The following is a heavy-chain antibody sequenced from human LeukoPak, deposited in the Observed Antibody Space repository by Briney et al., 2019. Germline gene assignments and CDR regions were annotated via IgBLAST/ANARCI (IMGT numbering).Heavy chain of an antibody. Sequence: PGGSLRLSCAASGFTFSSYEMNWVRQAPGKGLEWVSYISSSGSTIYYADSVEGRFTISRDNAKNSLYLQMNSLRAEDTAVYYCARIGYNNDAFDIWGQGTMVTVSS. CDR3: ARIGYNNDAFDI. V-gene: IGHV3-48*03. D-gene: IGHD1-1*01. CDR2: ISSSGSTI. J-gene: IGHJ3*02. CDR1: GFTFSSYE.